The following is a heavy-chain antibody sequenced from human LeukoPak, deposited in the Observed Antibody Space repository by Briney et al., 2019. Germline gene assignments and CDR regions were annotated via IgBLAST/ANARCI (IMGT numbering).Heavy chain of an antibody. J-gene: IGHJ6*03. CDR1: GFTFSNYD. CDR3: ARGTPWYYYMDV. Sequence: GGSLRLSCAASGFTFSNYDMHWVRQITGKGLEWVPSIGTAGKTNYRGSVKGRFTISRENAKHSLYLQMNSLTTGDTAVYYCARGTPWYYYMDVWGKGTTVTVSS. V-gene: IGHV3-13*01. CDR2: IGTAGKT.